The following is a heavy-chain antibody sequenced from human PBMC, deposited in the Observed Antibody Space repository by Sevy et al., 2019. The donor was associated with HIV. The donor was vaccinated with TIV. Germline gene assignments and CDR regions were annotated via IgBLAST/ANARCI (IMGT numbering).Heavy chain of an antibody. D-gene: IGHD3-10*01. CDR1: GFTFNDHV. V-gene: IGHV3-23*01. CDR2: IGSRGGNT. J-gene: IGHJ4*02. Sequence: WGSLRLSCAASGFTFNDHVMSWVRQAPGKGLEWVSTIGSRGGNTYYGDSVKGRFIISRDTSKNTLFLQMSSLRAEDTAVYYCARSYYYGSGVYYNAFDYWGQGTLVTVSS. CDR3: ARSYYYGSGVYYNAFDY.